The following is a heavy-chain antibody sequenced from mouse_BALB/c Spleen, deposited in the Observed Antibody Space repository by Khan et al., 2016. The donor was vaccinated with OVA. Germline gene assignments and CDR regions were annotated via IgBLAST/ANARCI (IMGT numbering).Heavy chain of an antibody. J-gene: IGHJ1*01. Sequence: EVQLQESGAELVKPGASVKLSCTASGFNIKDTYMHWVKQRPEQGLEWIGRIDPANGNTKYDPKFQGKATITADTSSNTAYLQLSSLTSEDTAVYYYAGWDWYFNVWGAGTTVTVSS. V-gene: IGHV14-3*02. CDR3: AGWDWYFNV. CDR1: GFNIKDTY. CDR2: IDPANGNT.